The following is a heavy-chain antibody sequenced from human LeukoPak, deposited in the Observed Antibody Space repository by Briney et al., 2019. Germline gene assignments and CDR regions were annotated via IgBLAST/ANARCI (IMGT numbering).Heavy chain of an antibody. Sequence: SVKVSCKASGGTFSSYAISWVRQAPGQGLEWMGGIIPIFGTANYAQKFQGRVTITTDESTSTAYMELSSLRSEDTAVYYCATGPPTHCSSTSCYPPKQSPYSRPAAVYYFDYWGQGTLVTVSS. J-gene: IGHJ4*02. CDR2: IIPIFGTA. CDR3: ATGPPTHCSSTSCYPPKQSPYSRPAAVYYFDY. V-gene: IGHV1-69*05. D-gene: IGHD2-2*01. CDR1: GGTFSSYA.